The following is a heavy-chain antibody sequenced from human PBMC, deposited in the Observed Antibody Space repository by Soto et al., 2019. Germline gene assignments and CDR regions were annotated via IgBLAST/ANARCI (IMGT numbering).Heavy chain of an antibody. Sequence: EVQLLESGGGLVQPGGSRRISSTASGFTFNNYAMAWVRHAPGKGLEWVSGISGSGENTNYADSVKGRFTISRDNSKNTLYLQMKRLRAEDTALYYCAKDYGVRGIMTNLFDSWGQGTLVTVSS. CDR1: GFTFNNYA. D-gene: IGHD3-10*01. CDR3: AKDYGVRGIMTNLFDS. CDR2: ISGSGENT. J-gene: IGHJ4*02. V-gene: IGHV3-23*01.